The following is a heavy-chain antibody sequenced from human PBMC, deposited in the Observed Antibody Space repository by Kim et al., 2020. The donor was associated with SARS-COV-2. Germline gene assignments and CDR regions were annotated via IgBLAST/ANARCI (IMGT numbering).Heavy chain of an antibody. CDR1: GDSVSSNSAA. J-gene: IGHJ5*02. CDR3: ARDLEDRFYGSGENWFDP. Sequence: SQTLSLTCAISGDSVSSNSAAWNWIRQSPSRGLEWLGRTYYRSKWYNDYAVSVKSRITINPDTSKNQFSLQLNSVTPEDTTVYYCARDLEDRFYGSGENWFDPWGQGTLVTVSS. CDR2: TYYRSKWYN. D-gene: IGHD3-10*01. V-gene: IGHV6-1*01.